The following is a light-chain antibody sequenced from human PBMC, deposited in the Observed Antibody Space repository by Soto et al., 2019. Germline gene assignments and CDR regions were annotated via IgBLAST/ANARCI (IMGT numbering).Light chain of an antibody. CDR2: GAS. Sequence: EIVLTQSPDTLSLSPGARATLSCRASKSFSRSYLAWYQQKPGQAPRLLIYGASSRATGIPDRFSGSGSGTDGAITISRLEPEDFEVYYGQQYGRSPLTFGGGTKVDIK. J-gene: IGKJ4*01. CDR1: KSFSRSY. V-gene: IGKV3-20*01. CDR3: QQYGRSPLT.